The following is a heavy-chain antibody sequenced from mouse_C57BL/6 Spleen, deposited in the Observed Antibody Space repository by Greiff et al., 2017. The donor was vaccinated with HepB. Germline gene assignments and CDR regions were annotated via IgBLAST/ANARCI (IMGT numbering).Heavy chain of an antibody. J-gene: IGHJ2*01. Sequence: QVQLQQSGAELVKPGASVKISCKASGYAFSSYWMNWVKQRPGKGLEWIGQIYPGDGDTNYNGKFKGKATLTADKSSSTAYMQLSSLTSEDSAVYFCARSYGSSYDYFDDWGQGTTLTVSS. CDR2: IYPGDGDT. CDR1: GYAFSSYW. D-gene: IGHD1-1*01. V-gene: IGHV1-80*01. CDR3: ARSYGSSYDYFDD.